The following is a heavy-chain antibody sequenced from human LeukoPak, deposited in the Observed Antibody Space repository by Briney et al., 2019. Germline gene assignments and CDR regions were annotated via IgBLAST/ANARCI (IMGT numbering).Heavy chain of an antibody. Sequence: SVKVSCKASGGTFSRYAISWVRQAPGQGLEWMGGIIPIFGTANYAQKFQGRVTITADESTSTAYMELSSLRSEDTAVYYCARARGDARHFDYWGQGTLVTVSS. J-gene: IGHJ4*02. CDR3: ARARGDARHFDY. D-gene: IGHD3-16*01. CDR1: GGTFSRYA. V-gene: IGHV1-69*01. CDR2: IIPIFGTA.